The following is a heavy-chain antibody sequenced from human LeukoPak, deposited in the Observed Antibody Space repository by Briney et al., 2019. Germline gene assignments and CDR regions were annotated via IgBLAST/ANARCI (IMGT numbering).Heavy chain of an antibody. D-gene: IGHD3-10*01. CDR1: GYTFTDYY. Sequence: ASVKVSCKASGYTFTDYYMRWVRQAPGQGLEWMGWSNPNNGGTNYAQNFQGRVTMTSDTSISTAYMELSRLRFDDTAFYYCARTRGRVLWDPFDPWGQGTLVTVSS. CDR2: SNPNNGGT. J-gene: IGHJ5*02. V-gene: IGHV1-2*02. CDR3: ARTRGRVLWDPFDP.